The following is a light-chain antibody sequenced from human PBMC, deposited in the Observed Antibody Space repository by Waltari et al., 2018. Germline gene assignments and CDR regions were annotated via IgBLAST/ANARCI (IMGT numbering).Light chain of an antibody. CDR1: QSLLHNNGYNY. CDR2: LGS. Sequence: DIVMTQSPLSLPVTPGEPASISCRSSQSLLHNNGYNYLDRYLQKPGQSPQLLIYLGSNRASGVPDRFSGSGSGTDFTLKINRVEAEDVGVYYCMQALQTPYTFGQGTKLEI. J-gene: IGKJ2*01. V-gene: IGKV2-28*01. CDR3: MQALQTPYT.